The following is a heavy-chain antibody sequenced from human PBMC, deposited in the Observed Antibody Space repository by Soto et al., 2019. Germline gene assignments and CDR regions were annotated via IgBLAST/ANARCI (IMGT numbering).Heavy chain of an antibody. Sequence: AAVKCSCKASGYIFSSHCIYWVRQAPGQGLQWMGIINPGGGRTAYAQKFQGRVTLTRYMSTSTVYMELTRLTYDDTAFYYCARDVSGTGATYVMAVWGQGTTVTVSS. J-gene: IGHJ6*01. CDR3: ARDVSGTGATYVMAV. D-gene: IGHD2-2*01. CDR1: GYIFSSHC. CDR2: INPGGGRT. V-gene: IGHV1-46*03.